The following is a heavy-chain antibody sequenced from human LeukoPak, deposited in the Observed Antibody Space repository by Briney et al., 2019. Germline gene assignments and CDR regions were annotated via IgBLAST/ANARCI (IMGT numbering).Heavy chain of an antibody. D-gene: IGHD6-6*01. Sequence: SETLSLTCTVSGGSISSYYWSWIRQPPGKGLEGIGYIYYSGSTNYNPSLKSRVTISVDTSKNQFSLKLSSVTAADTAVYYCARVPSFDAFDIWGQGTMVTVSS. CDR2: IYYSGST. J-gene: IGHJ3*02. CDR1: GGSISSYY. V-gene: IGHV4-59*01. CDR3: ARVPSFDAFDI.